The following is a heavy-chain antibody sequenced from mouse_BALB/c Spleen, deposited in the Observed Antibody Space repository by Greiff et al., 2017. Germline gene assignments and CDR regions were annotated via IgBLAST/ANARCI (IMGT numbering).Heavy chain of an antibody. Sequence: VKLVESGPGLVAPSQSLSITCTVSGFSLTSYGVHWVRQPPGKGLEWLGVIWAGGSTNYNSALMSRLSISKDNSKSQVFLKMNSLQTDDTAMYYCARDRYGSSPYAMDYWGQGTSVTVSS. D-gene: IGHD1-1*01. CDR3: ARDRYGSSPYAMDY. V-gene: IGHV2-9*02. J-gene: IGHJ4*01. CDR1: GFSLTSYG. CDR2: IWAGGST.